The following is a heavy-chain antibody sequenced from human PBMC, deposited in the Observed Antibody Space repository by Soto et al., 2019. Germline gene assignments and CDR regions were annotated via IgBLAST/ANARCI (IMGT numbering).Heavy chain of an antibody. CDR1: GGTFSSYT. Sequence: ASVKVSCKASGGTFSSYTISWVRQAPGQGLEWMGRIIPILGIANYAQKFQGRVTITADKSTSTAYMELSSLRSEDTAVYYCARGPRYCSGGSCHNNYFDYWGQGTLVTVSS. D-gene: IGHD2-15*01. CDR2: IIPILGIA. CDR3: ARGPRYCSGGSCHNNYFDY. V-gene: IGHV1-69*02. J-gene: IGHJ4*02.